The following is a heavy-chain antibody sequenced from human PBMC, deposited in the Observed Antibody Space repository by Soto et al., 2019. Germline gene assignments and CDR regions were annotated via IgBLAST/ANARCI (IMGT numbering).Heavy chain of an antibody. J-gene: IGHJ4*02. CDR2: IYYSGST. CDR3: ARGGYSQGDDY. CDR1: GGSISSSSYY. D-gene: IGHD5-18*01. V-gene: IGHV4-39*01. Sequence: SETLSLTCTVSGGSISSSSYYWGWIRQPPGKGLEWIGSIYYSGSTYYNPSLKSRVTISVDTSKNQFSLKLSSVTAADTAVYYCARGGYSQGDDYWGQGTLVTVSS.